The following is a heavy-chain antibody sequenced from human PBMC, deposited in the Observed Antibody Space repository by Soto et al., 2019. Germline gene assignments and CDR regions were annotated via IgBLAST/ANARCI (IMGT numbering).Heavy chain of an antibody. CDR3: ASYYYGSGSLGYGMDV. CDR2: IYYSGST. V-gene: IGHV4-39*01. Sequence: SETLSLTCTVSGGSISSYYWGWIRQPPGKGLEWIGSIYYSGSTYYNPSLKSRVTISVDTSKNQFSLKLSSVTAADTAVYYCASYYYGSGSLGYGMDVWGQGTTVTVSS. D-gene: IGHD3-10*01. J-gene: IGHJ6*02. CDR1: GGSISSYY.